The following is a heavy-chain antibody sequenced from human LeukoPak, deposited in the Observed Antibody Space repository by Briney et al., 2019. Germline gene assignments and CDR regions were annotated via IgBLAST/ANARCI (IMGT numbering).Heavy chain of an antibody. CDR1: GYTFTSYD. CDR3: ARSVRIGTYYYYYGMDV. D-gene: IGHD3-10*02. V-gene: IGHV1-8*01. CDR2: KNPNSSNT. J-gene: IGHJ6*02. Sequence: ASVKVSCKASGYTFTSYDINWVRQATGQGLEWMGWKNPNSSNTGYAQKFQGRVTMTRNTSISTAYMELSSLRSEDTAVYYCARSVRIGTYYYYYGMDVWGQGTTVTVSS.